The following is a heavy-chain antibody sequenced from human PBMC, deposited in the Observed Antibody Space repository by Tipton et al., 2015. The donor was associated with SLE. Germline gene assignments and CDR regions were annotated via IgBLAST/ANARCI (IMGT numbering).Heavy chain of an antibody. CDR1: GYTFTSYY. CDR3: AGGDGTKDAFDI. Sequence: QLVQSGAEVKKPGASVKVSCKASGYTFTSYYMHWVRQAPGQGLEWMGIINPSGGSTSYAQKFQARVTMTTETSTSTVYMEPSSLSAEDTAVYSCAGGDGTKDAFDIWGQGKMVTVSS. J-gene: IGHJ3*02. CDR2: INPSGGST. V-gene: IGHV1-46*01.